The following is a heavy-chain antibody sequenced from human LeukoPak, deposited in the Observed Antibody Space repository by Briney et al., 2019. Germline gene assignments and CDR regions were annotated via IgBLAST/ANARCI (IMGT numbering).Heavy chain of an antibody. CDR3: ARDLRYNSGWFFDY. D-gene: IGHD6-19*01. Sequence: SVKVSCKASGGTFSSYAISWVRQAPGQGLEWMGGIIPIFGTANYAQKFQGRVTITADESTSTAYMELRSLRSDDTAVYYCARDLRYNSGWFFDYWGQGTLVTVSS. J-gene: IGHJ4*02. V-gene: IGHV1-69*13. CDR1: GGTFSSYA. CDR2: IIPIFGTA.